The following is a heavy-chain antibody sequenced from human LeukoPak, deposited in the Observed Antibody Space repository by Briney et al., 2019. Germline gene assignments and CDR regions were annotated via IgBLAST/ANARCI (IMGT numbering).Heavy chain of an antibody. CDR2: INPNSGGT. CDR3: ARDRSSWYGGACFDY. V-gene: IGHV1-2*06. J-gene: IGHJ4*02. CDR1: GYTFTGYY. Sequence: GASVKVSCKASGYTFTGYYMHWVRQAPGQGLEWMGRINPNSGGTNYAQKFQGRVTMTRDTSISTAYMELSRLRSDDTAVYYCARDRSSWYGGACFDYWGQGTLVTVSS. D-gene: IGHD6-13*01.